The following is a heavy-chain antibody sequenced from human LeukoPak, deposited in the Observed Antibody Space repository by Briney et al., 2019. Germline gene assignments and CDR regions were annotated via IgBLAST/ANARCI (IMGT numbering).Heavy chain of an antibody. CDR2: INPSGGST. D-gene: IGHD5-12*01. Sequence: ASVKVSCKASGYTFTSYYMHWVRQAPGQALEWMGIINPSGGSTSYAQKFQGRVTMTRDTYTSTVYMELSSLRSEDTAVYYCARVYSWRSGLDYWGQGTLVTVSS. V-gene: IGHV1-46*01. CDR1: GYTFTSYY. J-gene: IGHJ4*02. CDR3: ARVYSWRSGLDY.